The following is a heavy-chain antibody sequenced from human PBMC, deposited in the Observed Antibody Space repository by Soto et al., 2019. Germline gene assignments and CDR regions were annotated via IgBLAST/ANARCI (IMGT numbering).Heavy chain of an antibody. CDR3: TRPYVDTAMVPNWFDP. D-gene: IGHD5-18*01. Sequence: EVQLVESGGGLDQPGGSLKLSCAASGFTFSGSAMHWVRQASGKGLEWVGRIRSKANSYATAYAASVKGRFTISRDDSKNTAYLQMNSLKTQDTAVYYCTRPYVDTAMVPNWFDPWGQGTLVTVSS. V-gene: IGHV3-73*02. J-gene: IGHJ5*02. CDR1: GFTFSGSA. CDR2: IRSKANSYAT.